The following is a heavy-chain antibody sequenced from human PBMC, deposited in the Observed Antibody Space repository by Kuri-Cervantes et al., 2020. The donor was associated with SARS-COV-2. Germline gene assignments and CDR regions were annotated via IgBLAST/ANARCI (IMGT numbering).Heavy chain of an antibody. V-gene: IGHV1-46*01. D-gene: IGHD2-15*01. Sequence: ASVKVSCKASGYTFTSYYMHWVRQAPGQGLEWMGIINPSGGSTSYAQKFQGRVTMTRDTSTSTVYMELSSLRSGDTAVYYCARKSRCSGGCNYGMDVWGQGTTVTVSS. CDR3: ARKSRCSGGCNYGMDV. CDR2: INPSGGST. J-gene: IGHJ6*02. CDR1: GYTFTSYY.